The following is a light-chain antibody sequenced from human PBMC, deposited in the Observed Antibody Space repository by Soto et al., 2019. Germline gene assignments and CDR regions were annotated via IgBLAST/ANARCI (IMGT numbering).Light chain of an antibody. V-gene: IGKV1-39*01. CDR3: QQSYSIPDT. Sequence: DIQMTQSPSSLSASVGDRVTITCWASQSINNFLTWYQQKRGEAPKLLISAASSLQSGVPSRFSGSGSGTDFTLTISSLQPEDFATYYCQQSYSIPDTFGQGTKLAI. CDR1: QSINNF. CDR2: AAS. J-gene: IGKJ2*01.